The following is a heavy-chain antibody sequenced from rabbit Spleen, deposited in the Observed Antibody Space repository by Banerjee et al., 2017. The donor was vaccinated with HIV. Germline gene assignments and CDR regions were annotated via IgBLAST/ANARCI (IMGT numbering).Heavy chain of an antibody. V-gene: IGHV1S7*01. Sequence: QLVESGGGLVKPGASLTLICTASGFSFSSGYDMSWVRQVPGKGLEWIGYIDLLFGTTYYANWVNGRFTISSHNAQNTLYLQLHSLTAADTATYFCVRGASESGYYSLWGQGTLVTVS. J-gene: IGHJ3*01. CDR3: VRGASESGYYSL. CDR1: GFSFSSGYD. D-gene: IGHD1-1*01. CDR2: IDLLFGTT.